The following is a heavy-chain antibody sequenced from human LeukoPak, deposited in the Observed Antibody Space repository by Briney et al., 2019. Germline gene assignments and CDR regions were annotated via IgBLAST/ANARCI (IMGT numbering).Heavy chain of an antibody. CDR3: ATSGGFVLPNAITGNWYMDV. Sequence: GGSLRLSCVASGFTFSDYSMNWVRQAPGKGLAWVASITSAGGYRYYADSVKGRFTISRDNAQNSLFLQMDSLRPEDTAAYFCATSGGFVLPNAITGNWYMDVWGRGTTVTVSS. CDR1: GFTFSDYS. CDR2: ITSAGGYR. V-gene: IGHV3-21*06. J-gene: IGHJ6*03. D-gene: IGHD2-2*01.